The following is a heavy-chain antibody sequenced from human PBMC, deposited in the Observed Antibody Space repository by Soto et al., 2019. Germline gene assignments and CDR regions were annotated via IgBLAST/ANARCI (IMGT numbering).Heavy chain of an antibody. D-gene: IGHD1-26*01. V-gene: IGHV1-46*01. CDR3: ARSGVAVQVLSY. Sequence: QVQLVQSGAEVKKPGASVKVSCKASGYTFTSYYMHWVRQAPGQGLEWMGIINPSGGSTSYAQKFQGRVTMTRDTSTSTVYMELSSLSSEDTAVYYCARSGVAVQVLSYWGQGTLVTVSS. J-gene: IGHJ4*02. CDR2: INPSGGST. CDR1: GYTFTSYY.